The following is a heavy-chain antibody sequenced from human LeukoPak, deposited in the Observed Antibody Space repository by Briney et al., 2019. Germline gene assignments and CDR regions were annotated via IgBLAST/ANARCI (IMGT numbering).Heavy chain of an antibody. CDR2: ISSSSSYI. D-gene: IGHD3-3*01. CDR3: ARANEGLTDDYGMDV. CDR1: GFTFSSYS. J-gene: IGHJ6*02. Sequence: AGGSLRLSCAASGFTFSSYSMNWVRQAPGKGLEWVSSISSSSSYIYYADSVKGRFTISRDNAKNSLYLQMNSLRAEDTAVYYCARANEGLTDDYGMDVWGQGTTVTVSS. V-gene: IGHV3-21*01.